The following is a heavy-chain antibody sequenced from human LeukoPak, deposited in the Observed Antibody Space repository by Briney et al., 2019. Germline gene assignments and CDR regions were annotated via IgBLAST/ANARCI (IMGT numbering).Heavy chain of an antibody. Sequence: PGGSLRLSCAASGFTFSSYGMHWVRQAPGKGLEWVAVISYDGSNKYYADSVKGRFTISRDNSKNTLYLQMNSLRAEDTAVYYCAKERLRLRRDLGNWYFDLWGRGTLVTVSS. CDR1: GFTFSSYG. D-gene: IGHD4-17*01. J-gene: IGHJ2*01. CDR3: AKERLRLRRDLGNWYFDL. CDR2: ISYDGSNK. V-gene: IGHV3-30*18.